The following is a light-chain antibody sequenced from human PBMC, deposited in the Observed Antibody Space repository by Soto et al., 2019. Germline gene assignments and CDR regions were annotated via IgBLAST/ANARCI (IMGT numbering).Light chain of an antibody. CDR2: GNN. CDR1: WSNIGAGHD. V-gene: IGLV1-40*01. CDR3: QSFDSSLSIYI. J-gene: IGLJ1*01. Sequence: QSVLTQPPSVSGAPGQSVTISCTGTWSNIGAGHDVHWYQQLPGTAPKLLIYGNNNRPSGVPDRFSGSKSGTSASLAITGLQAEDETDYYCQSFDSSLSIYIFGNGTKVTV.